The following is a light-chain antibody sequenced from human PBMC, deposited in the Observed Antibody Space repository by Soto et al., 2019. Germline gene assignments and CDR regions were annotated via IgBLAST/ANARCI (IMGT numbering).Light chain of an antibody. CDR2: DAS. CDR1: QSVSSY. V-gene: IGKV3-11*01. J-gene: IGKJ4*01. Sequence: EIVLTQSPATLSLSPGERATLSCRASQSVSSYLAWYQQKPGQAPRLLIYDASNGATGIPARFSGRGSGTDFTLTINSLEPEDFAVYYCQQRSNWLTFGGGTKVEIK. CDR3: QQRSNWLT.